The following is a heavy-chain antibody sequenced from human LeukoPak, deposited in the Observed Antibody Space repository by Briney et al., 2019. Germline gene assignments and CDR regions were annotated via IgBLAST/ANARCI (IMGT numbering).Heavy chain of an antibody. CDR1: GGSISYYY. V-gene: IGHV4-59*01. D-gene: IGHD4-17*01. CDR3: AREDPQTTVPEGMDV. CDR2: IYYSGTT. J-gene: IGHJ6*02. Sequence: SETLSLTCTVSGGSISYYYWSWIRQSPGKGLEWIGYIYYSGTTNYNRSLKSRVTISVDTSKNQFSQQLRSVTAADTAVYYCAREDPQTTVPEGMDVWGQGTTVTVSS.